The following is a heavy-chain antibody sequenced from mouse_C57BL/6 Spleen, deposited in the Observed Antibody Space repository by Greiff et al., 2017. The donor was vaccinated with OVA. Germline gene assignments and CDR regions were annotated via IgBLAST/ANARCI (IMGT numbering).Heavy chain of an antibody. D-gene: IGHD2-4*01. CDR3: ARWDYDAYFDY. Sequence: QVQLQQSGAELARPGASVKLSCKASGYTFTSYGISWVNQRTGQGLEWIGEIYPRSGNTYYNEKFKGKATLTADKSSSTAYMELRSLTSEDSAVYFCARWDYDAYFDYWGKGTTLTVSS. CDR2: IYPRSGNT. CDR1: GYTFTSYG. J-gene: IGHJ2*01. V-gene: IGHV1-81*01.